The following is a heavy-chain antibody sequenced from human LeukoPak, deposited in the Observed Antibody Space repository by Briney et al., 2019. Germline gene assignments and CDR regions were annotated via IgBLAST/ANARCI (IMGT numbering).Heavy chain of an antibody. D-gene: IGHD2-21*02. Sequence: GASLKISCKGSGYNFAHHWIGWLRPMPGKGLEWMGIIYPGDSDTRYSPSFEGQVIISADESISTAYLQWSTLKASDTAMYYCARHVTGAPFDYWGQGTLVTVSS. CDR3: ARHVTGAPFDY. J-gene: IGHJ4*02. CDR1: GYNFAHHW. CDR2: IYPGDSDT. V-gene: IGHV5-51*01.